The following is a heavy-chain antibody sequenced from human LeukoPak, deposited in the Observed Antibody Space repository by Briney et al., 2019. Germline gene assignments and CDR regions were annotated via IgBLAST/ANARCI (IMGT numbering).Heavy chain of an antibody. D-gene: IGHD3-9*01. CDR3: ARHPTGYPNWFDS. CDR1: GGSVTSYPYN. Sequence: SETLSLTCTVSGGSVTSYPYNWGWIRQPPGNGLEWIGTISYSGTTYYKPSLNSRVTLSIGTSKTQFSLNLNSVPAADTAVYYCARHPTGYPNWFDSWGQGTLVTVSS. V-gene: IGHV4-39*01. J-gene: IGHJ5*01. CDR2: ISYSGTT.